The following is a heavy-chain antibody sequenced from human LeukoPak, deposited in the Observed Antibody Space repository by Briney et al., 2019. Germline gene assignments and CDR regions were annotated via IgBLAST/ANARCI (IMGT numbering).Heavy chain of an antibody. V-gene: IGHV3-23*01. CDR2: ISGSCGST. CDR1: GFTFSSYA. D-gene: IGHD4-17*01. Sequence: GGSLRLSCAASGFTFSSYAMSWVRQAQGQGLEWVSAISGSCGSTYYADYVKSRYTISRHNTKNTLHLQMNSLRAEDTAVYHCAKVGDYYVLNWFDPWGQGTLVTVSS. J-gene: IGHJ5*02. CDR3: AKVGDYYVLNWFDP.